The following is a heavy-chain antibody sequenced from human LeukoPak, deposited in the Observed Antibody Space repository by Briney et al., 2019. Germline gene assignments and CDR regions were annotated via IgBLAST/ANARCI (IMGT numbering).Heavy chain of an antibody. J-gene: IGHJ5*02. CDR1: GGSFSGYY. Sequence: SETLSLTRAVYGGSFSGYYWSWIRQPPGKGLEWIGEINHSGSTNYNPSLKSRVTISVDTSKNQFSLKLSSVTAADTAVYYCARARNWFDPWGQGTLVTVSS. CDR3: ARARNWFDP. D-gene: IGHD6-6*01. CDR2: INHSGST. V-gene: IGHV4-34*01.